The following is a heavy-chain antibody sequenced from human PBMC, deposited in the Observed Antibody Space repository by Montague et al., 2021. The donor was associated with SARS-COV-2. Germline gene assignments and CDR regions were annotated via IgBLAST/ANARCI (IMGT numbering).Heavy chain of an antibody. D-gene: IGHD3-3*01. CDR2: IYYSRST. Sequence: SETLSLTCTVSGGSISSYYWNWIRQPPGKGLEWIGYIYYSRSTNYNPSLKSRVTISVDTSKNQFSLKLSSVTAADTAVYYCARVSDFWSGYYTAVGAFDIWGQGTMVTVSS. J-gene: IGHJ3*02. CDR3: ARVSDFWSGYYTAVGAFDI. CDR1: GGSISSYY. V-gene: IGHV4-59*01.